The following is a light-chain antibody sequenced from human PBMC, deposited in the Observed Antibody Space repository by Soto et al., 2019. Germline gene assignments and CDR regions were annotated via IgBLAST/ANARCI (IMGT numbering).Light chain of an antibody. V-gene: IGLV2-14*03. J-gene: IGLJ1*01. Sequence: QSALTQPASVSGSPGQSITISCTGTSSDIGGYTYVSWYQQHPGKAPRLMIYDVSNRPSGVSNRFSGSRSGSTASLTISGLRAEDEADYYCYSFRSTNTGVFGTGTKVTVL. CDR3: YSFRSTNTGV. CDR1: SSDIGGYTY. CDR2: DVS.